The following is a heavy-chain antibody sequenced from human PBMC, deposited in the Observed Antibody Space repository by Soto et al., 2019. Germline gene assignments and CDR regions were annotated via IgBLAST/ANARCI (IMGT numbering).Heavy chain of an antibody. CDR3: AKDQTEQIAVADPSVDY. V-gene: IGHV3-30*18. J-gene: IGHJ4*02. CDR1: GFTFSSYG. CDR2: ISYDGSNK. Sequence: HPGGSLRLSCAASGFTFSSYGMHWVRQAPGKGLEWVAVISYDGSNKYYADSVKGRFTISRDNSKNTLYLQMNSLRAEDTAVYYCAKDQTEQIAVADPSVDYWGQGTLVTVSS. D-gene: IGHD6-19*01.